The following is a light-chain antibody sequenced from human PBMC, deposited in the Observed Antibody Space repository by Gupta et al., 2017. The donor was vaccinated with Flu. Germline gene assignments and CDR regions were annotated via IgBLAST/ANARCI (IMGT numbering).Light chain of an antibody. J-gene: IGLJ3*02. Sequence: TSSNVGGYNHVSWYQQHQGKAPKLINDEVRNRPSGVSNRVSGSKTGNTATLTSAEVEAEDEADCYGSANTSNNSVEFGGGTKLTVL. CDR3: SANTSNNSVE. CDR1: SSNVGGYNH. V-gene: IGLV2-14*01. CDR2: EVR.